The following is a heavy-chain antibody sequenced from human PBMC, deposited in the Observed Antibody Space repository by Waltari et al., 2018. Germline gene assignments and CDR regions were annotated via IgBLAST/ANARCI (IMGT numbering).Heavy chain of an antibody. CDR3: AREGGRDAFDI. D-gene: IGHD3-16*01. V-gene: IGHV3-30*04. CDR2: LCYDGRNN. CDR1: GFTFSRYA. J-gene: IGHJ3*02. Sequence: QVQLVESGGGVVQPGRSLRLSCAASGFTFSRYAMHWVRQAPGKGRGGVACLCYDGRNNNDADSVKGLFTISRDHSKNTLYLQMNSLRAEDTAVYYCAREGGRDAFDIWGQGTMVTVSS.